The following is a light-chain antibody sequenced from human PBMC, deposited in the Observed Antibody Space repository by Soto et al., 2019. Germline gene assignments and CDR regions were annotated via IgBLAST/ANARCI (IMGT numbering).Light chain of an antibody. CDR3: LHDYNYPRT. CDR2: AAS. Sequence: AIQMTHSPSSLSASVGDRVTITCRASQDIRSELGWYQQKPGKAPNLLIYAASTLQSGVPSRFSGSGSGTDFTLTISSLQPEDFATYYCLHDYNYPRTFGQGTKVDIK. CDR1: QDIRSE. V-gene: IGKV1-6*01. J-gene: IGKJ1*01.